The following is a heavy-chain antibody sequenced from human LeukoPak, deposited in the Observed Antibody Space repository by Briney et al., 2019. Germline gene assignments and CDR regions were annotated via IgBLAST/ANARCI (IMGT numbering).Heavy chain of an antibody. D-gene: IGHD6-19*01. CDR1: GFTFSSYS. V-gene: IGHV3-30*18. J-gene: IGHJ4*02. Sequence: GGSLRLSCAASGFTFSSYSMHWVRQAPGKGLEWMAVISYNGINEYYADSVKGRFTISRDNSKSTLPLQMNSLRAEDTAVYYCAKVRWDNSGWYYLDSWGQGTLVTVSS. CDR3: AKVRWDNSGWYYLDS. CDR2: ISYNGINE.